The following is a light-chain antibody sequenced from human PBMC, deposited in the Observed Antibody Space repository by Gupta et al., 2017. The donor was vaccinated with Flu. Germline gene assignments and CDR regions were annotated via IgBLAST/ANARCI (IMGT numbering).Light chain of an antibody. CDR2: KAS. CDR1: ETVGYW. J-gene: IGKJ1*01. CDR3: LHDTYYPWT. V-gene: IGKV1-5*03. Sequence: DIRITQSPSTLSAGVGDRVTIACRASETVGYWLAWYQQKPGRAPKLLIYKASTLDNGVPSRFSGAASGTEFTLTISSLQPDDFATYYCLHDTYYPWTFGQGTKVAV.